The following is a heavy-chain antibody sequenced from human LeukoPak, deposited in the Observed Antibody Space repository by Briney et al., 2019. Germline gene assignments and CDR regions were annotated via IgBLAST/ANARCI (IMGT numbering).Heavy chain of an antibody. D-gene: IGHD2-2*01. J-gene: IGHJ4*02. CDR3: ARVGGYQLPKFDY. Sequence: GGSLRLSCAASGFNFNSFAMNWVRQAPGKGLEWISYISSSSSTIYYSDSVKGRFSISRDNAKNSVYLEMNSTRDEDTAVYYCARVGGYQLPKFDYWGRGTLVTVSS. CDR2: ISSSSSTI. V-gene: IGHV3-48*02. CDR1: GFNFNSFA.